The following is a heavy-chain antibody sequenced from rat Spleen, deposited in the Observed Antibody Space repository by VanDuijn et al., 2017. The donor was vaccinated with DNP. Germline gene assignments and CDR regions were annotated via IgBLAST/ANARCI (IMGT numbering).Heavy chain of an antibody. CDR3: ARDGYPGMDY. D-gene: IGHD1-4*01. CDR1: GYSITSSYR. Sequence: EVQLQESGPGLVKPSQSLSLTCSVTGYSITSSYRWNWIRKFPGNKLEWMGYINSAGSTNYNPSLKSRISITRDTSKNQFFLQVNSVTTEDTATYYCARDGYPGMDYWGQGVMVTVSS. CDR2: INSAGST. V-gene: IGHV3-3*01. J-gene: IGHJ2*01.